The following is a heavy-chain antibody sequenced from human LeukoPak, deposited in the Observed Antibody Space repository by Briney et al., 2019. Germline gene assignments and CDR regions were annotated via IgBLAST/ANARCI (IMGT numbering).Heavy chain of an antibody. CDR1: GFTSSSYA. Sequence: GGPLRLSYAPSGFTSSSYAMGRARHAPAKGLEWGSSISGSGGNTFYADSVKGRFTISRDNSKNTLYLQMNSLRAEDTAAYHCAKGRNEDGDAALNYWGQGTLVTVSS. D-gene: IGHD4-17*01. V-gene: IGHV3-23*01. CDR3: AKGRNEDGDAALNY. CDR2: ISGSGGNT. J-gene: IGHJ4*02.